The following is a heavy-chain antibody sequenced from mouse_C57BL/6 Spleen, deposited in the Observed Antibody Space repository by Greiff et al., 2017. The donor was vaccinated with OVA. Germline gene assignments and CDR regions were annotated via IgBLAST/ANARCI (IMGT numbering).Heavy chain of an antibody. CDR2: IDPETGGT. D-gene: IGHD2-1*01. CDR1: GYTFTDYE. Sequence: VQLVESGAELVRPGASVTLSCKASGYTFTDYEMHWVKQTPVHGLEWIGAIDPETGGTDYNQKFKGKAILTADKSSSTAYMELRSLTSEDSAVYYCTSYYGNLYYFDYWGQGTTLTVSS. V-gene: IGHV1-15*01. CDR3: TSYYGNLYYFDY. J-gene: IGHJ2*01.